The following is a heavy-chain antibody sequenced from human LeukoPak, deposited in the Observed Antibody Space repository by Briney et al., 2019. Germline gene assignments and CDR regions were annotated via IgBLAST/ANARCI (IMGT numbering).Heavy chain of an antibody. J-gene: IGHJ6*03. CDR1: GFTFSSYG. V-gene: IGHV3-23*01. CDR2: ISGSGGST. Sequence: GGSLRLSCAASGFTFSSYGMSWLRQAPGKGLEWVSAISGSGGSTYYAASVKGRFTISRDNAKNSLYLQMNSLRAEDTAVYYCARGRVGVAVAGGYYMDVWGKGTTVTVSS. D-gene: IGHD6-19*01. CDR3: ARGRVGVAVAGGYYMDV.